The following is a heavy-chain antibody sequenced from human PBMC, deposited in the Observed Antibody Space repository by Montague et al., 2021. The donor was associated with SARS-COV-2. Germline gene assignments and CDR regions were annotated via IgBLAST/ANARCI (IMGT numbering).Heavy chain of an antibody. V-gene: IGHV3-74*01. Sequence: SRSLSCAASGFTFSSYWMHWVRQAPGKGLVWVSRINSDGSSTSYADSVKGRFTISRDNAKNTLYLQMNSLRAEDTAVYYCARDGRYFDWLLESGQNWFDPWGQGTLVTVSS. J-gene: IGHJ5*02. CDR2: INSDGSST. D-gene: IGHD3-9*01. CDR1: GFTFSSYW. CDR3: ARDGRYFDWLLESGQNWFDP.